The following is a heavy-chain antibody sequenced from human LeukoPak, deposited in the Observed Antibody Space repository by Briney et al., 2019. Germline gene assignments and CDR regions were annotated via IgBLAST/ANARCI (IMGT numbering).Heavy chain of an antibody. D-gene: IGHD3/OR15-3a*01. CDR3: ARGRFGRVGAKFFQH. CDR1: GGFFSGYY. Sequence: SETLSLTCAVYGGFFSGYYWSGIRQPPGKGLEWIGENNHSGSTNYNPSLKSRVTISVDTSKNQFPLKLSTVTAADTAVYYCARGRFGRVGAKFFQHWGQGTLVTVSS. V-gene: IGHV4-34*01. CDR2: NNHSGST. J-gene: IGHJ1*01.